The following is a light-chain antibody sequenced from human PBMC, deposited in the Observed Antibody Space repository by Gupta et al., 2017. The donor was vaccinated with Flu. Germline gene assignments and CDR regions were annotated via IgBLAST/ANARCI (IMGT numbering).Light chain of an antibody. J-gene: IGKJ2*01. Sequence: SSLSASVGDRATITCRASQSISSYLNWYQQKPGKAPKLLIYAASSLQSGVPSRFSGSGSGTDFTLTISSLQPEDFATYYCQQSYSTPRYTFGQGTKLEIK. CDR2: AAS. V-gene: IGKV1-39*01. CDR3: QQSYSTPRYT. CDR1: QSISSY.